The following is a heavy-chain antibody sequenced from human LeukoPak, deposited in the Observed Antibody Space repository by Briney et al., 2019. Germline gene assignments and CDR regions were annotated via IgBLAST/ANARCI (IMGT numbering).Heavy chain of an antibody. CDR3: ARVGYYSNYLSASS. Sequence: PSETLSLTCTVSGGPIRSYYWSWIRQPPGKGLEWIGEINHSGSTNYNPSLKSRVTISVDTSKNQFSLKLSSVTAADTAVYYCARVGYYSNYLSASSWGQGTLVTVSS. J-gene: IGHJ4*02. CDR2: INHSGST. V-gene: IGHV4-34*01. CDR1: GGPIRSYY. D-gene: IGHD4-11*01.